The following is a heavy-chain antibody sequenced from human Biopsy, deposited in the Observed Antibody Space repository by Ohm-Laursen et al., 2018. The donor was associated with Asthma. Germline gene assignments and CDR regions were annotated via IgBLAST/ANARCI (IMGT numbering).Heavy chain of an antibody. J-gene: IGHJ4*02. V-gene: IGHV1-69*13. CDR1: GGTFNTYV. CDR2: INSVFGTT. Sequence: SVKVSCKSLGGTFNTYVIGWVRQAPGQGLEWMGGINSVFGTTTYPQKFQDRVTITADDSTSTVYMELSSLRSEDAAVYYCARKAGSCISRTCYSLDFWGQGTLVTVSS. CDR3: ARKAGSCISRTCYSLDF. D-gene: IGHD2-2*01.